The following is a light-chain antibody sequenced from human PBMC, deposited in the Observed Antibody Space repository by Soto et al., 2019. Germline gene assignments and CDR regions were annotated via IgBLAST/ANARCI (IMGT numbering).Light chain of an antibody. Sequence: EIVLTQSPGTLSLSPGETATLSCRASQSVNRFLAWFQQKPGQAPRLLSYGASNRATGIPDRFSGSRSETDLTLTITRLEPEDFALYCCHNYVGSPWEFGQGTKVEN. CDR2: GAS. CDR1: QSVNRF. J-gene: IGKJ1*01. CDR3: HNYVGSPWE. V-gene: IGKV3-20*01.